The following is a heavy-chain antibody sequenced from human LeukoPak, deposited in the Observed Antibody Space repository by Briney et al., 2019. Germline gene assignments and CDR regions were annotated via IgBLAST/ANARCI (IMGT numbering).Heavy chain of an antibody. CDR2: ISINNGNT. CDR1: GYTFANYG. J-gene: IGHJ4*02. D-gene: IGHD3-22*01. CDR3: ARDHHYYDSTGYFGY. V-gene: IGHV1-18*01. Sequence: ASVKVSCKASGYTFANYGISWVRQAPGHGLEWIGWISINNGNTKYAQKFQGRVTVTTDTSTSTAYMELRSLTSDDTAVYYCARDHHYYDSTGYFGYWGQGTLVTVSS.